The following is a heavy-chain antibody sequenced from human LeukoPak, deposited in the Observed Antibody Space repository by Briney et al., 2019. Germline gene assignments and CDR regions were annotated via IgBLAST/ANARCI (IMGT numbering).Heavy chain of an antibody. V-gene: IGHV3-11*04. CDR1: GFTFSDYY. D-gene: IGHD6-13*01. CDR2: ISGDAGSI. J-gene: IGHJ4*02. CDR3: AKDPRYTSSNFDY. Sequence: PGGSLRLSCAASGFTFSDYYMSWIRQAPGRGLEWVSYISGDAGSIHYADPVKGRFTISSDTARNSLYLQMNSLRAEDTAVYYCAKDPRYTSSNFDYWGQGTLVTVSS.